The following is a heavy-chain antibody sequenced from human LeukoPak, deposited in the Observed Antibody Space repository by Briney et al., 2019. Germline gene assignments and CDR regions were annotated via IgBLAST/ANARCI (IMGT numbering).Heavy chain of an antibody. CDR3: ARYSSSWYYFDY. CDR2: IYYSGST. Sequence: SETLSLTCTVSGGSISSSSYYWGWIRQPPGKGLEWIGSIYYSGSTYYNPSLKSRVTISVDTSKNQFSLKLSSVTAADTAVYYCARYSSSWYYFDYWGQGTLVTVSS. V-gene: IGHV4-39*01. D-gene: IGHD6-13*01. CDR1: GGSISSSSYY. J-gene: IGHJ4*02.